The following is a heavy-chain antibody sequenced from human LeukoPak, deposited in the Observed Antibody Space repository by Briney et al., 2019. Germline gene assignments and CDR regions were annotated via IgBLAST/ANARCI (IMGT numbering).Heavy chain of an antibody. Sequence: SETLSLTCAVYGGSFSGYYWSWIRQPPGKGLEWIGEINHSGSTNYNPSLKSRVTISVDTSKNQFSLKLSSVTAADTAVYYCARKRVILGYYYYYMDVWGKGTTVTVSS. J-gene: IGHJ6*03. CDR1: GGSFSGYY. CDR2: INHSGST. D-gene: IGHD3-16*01. CDR3: ARKRVILGYYYYYMDV. V-gene: IGHV4-34*01.